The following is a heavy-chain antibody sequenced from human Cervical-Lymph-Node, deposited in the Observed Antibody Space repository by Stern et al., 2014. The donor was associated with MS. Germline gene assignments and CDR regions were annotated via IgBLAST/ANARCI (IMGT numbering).Heavy chain of an antibody. J-gene: IGHJ4*02. CDR2: VYYSGAT. CDR1: GDSISSYTHY. Sequence: QLQLQESGPGLVKPSETLSLTCAVSGDSISSYTHYWAWIRQPPGKGLEWIGSVYYSGATSYNPSLKRPVPISVNKSKNHFSLGHNSGTAADTAVYYCAKHACTGAACPFDLWGQGTLVTVSS. D-gene: IGHD2-8*02. V-gene: IGHV4-39*01. CDR3: AKHACTGAACPFDL.